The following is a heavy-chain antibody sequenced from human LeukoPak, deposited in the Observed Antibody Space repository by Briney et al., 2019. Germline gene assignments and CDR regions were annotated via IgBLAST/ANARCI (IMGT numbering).Heavy chain of an antibody. V-gene: IGHV4-39*01. CDR3: ASYGDYGEFRFDY. CDR2: IYYIGST. CDR1: GGSISSSSYY. D-gene: IGHD4-17*01. J-gene: IGHJ4*02. Sequence: SEPLSLTCTVSGGSISSSSYYWGWIRQPPAKGLEWIGSIYYIGSTYYNPSLKSPVTISVDTSKNQFSLKLSSVTAADTALYYCASYGDYGEFRFDYWGQGTLVTVSS.